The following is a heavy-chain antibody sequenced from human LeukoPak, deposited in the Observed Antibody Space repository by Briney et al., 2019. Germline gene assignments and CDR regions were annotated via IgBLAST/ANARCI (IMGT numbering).Heavy chain of an antibody. V-gene: IGHV1-69*05. CDR2: IIPIFGTA. D-gene: IGHD4-17*01. J-gene: IGHJ3*02. CDR1: GYTFTSYA. Sequence: ASVKVSCKASGYTFTSYAISWVRQAPGQGLEWMGRIIPIFGTANYAQKFQGRVTITTDESTSTAYMELSSLRSEDTAVYYCARGRNYGDYDAFDIWGQGTMVTVSS. CDR3: ARGRNYGDYDAFDI.